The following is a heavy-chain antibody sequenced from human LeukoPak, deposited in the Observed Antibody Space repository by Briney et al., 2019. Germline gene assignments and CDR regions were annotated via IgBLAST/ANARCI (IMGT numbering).Heavy chain of an antibody. V-gene: IGHV1-2*02. D-gene: IGHD2-2*02. CDR1: GYTFTGYY. J-gene: IGHJ5*02. CDR3: VRVVVVPAAIRVFDP. CDR2: INPNSGGT. Sequence: ASVKVSCKASGYTFTGYYMHWVRQAPGQGLEWMGWINPNSGGTNYAQKFQGRVTMTRDTSISTAYMELSRLRSDDTAVYYCVRVVVVPAAIRVFDPWGQGTLVTVSS.